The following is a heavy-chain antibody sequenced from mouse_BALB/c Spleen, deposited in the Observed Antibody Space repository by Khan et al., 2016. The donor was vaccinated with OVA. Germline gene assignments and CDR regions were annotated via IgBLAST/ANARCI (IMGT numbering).Heavy chain of an antibody. CDR1: GFTFSSYG. J-gene: IGHJ4*01. CDR2: ISSSGNYT. V-gene: IGHV5-6*01. Sequence: EVELVESGGDLVKPGGSLKLSCAASGFTFSSYGMSWVRQTPDKRLEWVATISSSGNYTYYPDSVKGRFTIPRDNAKNTLYLQMSSLKSEDTAIYYCARQGVIYDGSDLPMDYWGQGTSVTVSS. D-gene: IGHD2-3*01. CDR3: ARQGVIYDGSDLPMDY.